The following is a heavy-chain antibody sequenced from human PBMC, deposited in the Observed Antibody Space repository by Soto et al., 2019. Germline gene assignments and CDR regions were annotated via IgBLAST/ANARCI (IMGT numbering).Heavy chain of an antibody. CDR1: GGSFSGYY. Sequence: PSETLSLTCAVYGGSFSGYYWSWIRQPPGKGLEWIGEINHSGSTNYNPSLKSRVTISVDTSKNQFSLKLSSVTAADTAVYYCASWRNRYNWNYGHYYGMDVWVQGTTVTVSS. D-gene: IGHD1-7*01. J-gene: IGHJ6*02. CDR3: ASWRNRYNWNYGHYYGMDV. V-gene: IGHV4-34*01. CDR2: INHSGST.